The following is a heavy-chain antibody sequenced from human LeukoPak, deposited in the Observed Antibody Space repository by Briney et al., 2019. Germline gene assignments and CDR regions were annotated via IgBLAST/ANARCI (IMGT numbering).Heavy chain of an antibody. CDR2: IKSKTDGGTT. J-gene: IGHJ3*02. V-gene: IGHV3-15*01. CDR3: TTAIGRVVTDAFDI. CDR1: GFTFSSYE. D-gene: IGHD3-16*01. Sequence: GGSLRLSCAASGFTFSSYEMNWVRQAPGKGLEWVGRIKSKTDGGTTDYAAPVKGRFTISRDDSKNTLYLQMNSLKTEDTAVYYCTTAIGRVVTDAFDIWGQGTMVTVSS.